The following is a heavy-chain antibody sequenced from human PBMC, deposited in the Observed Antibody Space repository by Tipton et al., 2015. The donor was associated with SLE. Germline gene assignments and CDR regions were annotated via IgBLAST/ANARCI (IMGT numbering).Heavy chain of an antibody. CDR3: ARGPWQYFDL. D-gene: IGHD5-12*01. V-gene: IGHV4-59*01. Sequence: GLVKPSETLSLTCTVYGGSFSGYYWSWIRQPPGKGLEWIGYIYYSGSTNYNPSLKGRVTISVDTSKNQFSLKLSSVTAADTAVYYCARGPWQYFDLWGRGTLVTVSS. J-gene: IGHJ2*01. CDR1: GGSFSGYY. CDR2: IYYSGST.